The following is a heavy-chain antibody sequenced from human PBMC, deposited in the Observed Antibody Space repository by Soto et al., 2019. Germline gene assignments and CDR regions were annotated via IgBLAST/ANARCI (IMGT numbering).Heavy chain of an antibody. CDR1: EFTFSSYG. V-gene: IGHV3-30*18. J-gene: IGHJ5*01. CDR3: AKDLYRYRDVGVVIGGTQVDS. CDR2: IAYDGSNK. Sequence: QVQLVESGGGVVQPGRSLRLSCAASEFTFSSYGMHWVRQAPGKGLECVAVIAYDGSNKDYAESVQVRFTISRDNSKNNLYLPMNSLRAEDTVMYYCAKDLYRYRDVGVVIGGTQVDSWGQGSMVTVSS. D-gene: IGHD3-3*01.